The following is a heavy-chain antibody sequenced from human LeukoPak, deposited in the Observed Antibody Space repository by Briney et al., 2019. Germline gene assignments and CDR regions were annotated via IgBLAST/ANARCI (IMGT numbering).Heavy chain of an antibody. CDR2: ISGSDSTT. CDR3: ARGAYCTNGVCSNWFDP. CDR1: GFSFSVYE. D-gene: IGHD2-8*01. Sequence: GGSLRLSCAASGFSFSVYEIHWVRQAPGKGLEWIADISGSDSTTYYADSVKGRFTISRDNAKNSLYLQMNSLRAEDTAVYYCARGAYCTNGVCSNWFDPWGQGTLVTVSS. J-gene: IGHJ5*02. V-gene: IGHV3-48*03.